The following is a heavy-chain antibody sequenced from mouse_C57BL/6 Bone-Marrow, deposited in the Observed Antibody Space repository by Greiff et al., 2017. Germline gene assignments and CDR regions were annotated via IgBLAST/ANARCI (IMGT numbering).Heavy chain of an antibody. CDR3: ARGDYDGSYWYFDV. CDR2: FHPYNDDT. Sequence: VKLMESGAELVKPGASVKMSCKASGYTFTTYPIEWMKQNHGKSLEWIGNFHPYNDDTKYNEKFKGKATLTVEKSSSTVYLELSRLTSDDSAVYYCARGDYDGSYWYFDVWGTGTTVTVSS. CDR1: GYTFTTYP. J-gene: IGHJ1*03. V-gene: IGHV1-47*01. D-gene: IGHD2-4*01.